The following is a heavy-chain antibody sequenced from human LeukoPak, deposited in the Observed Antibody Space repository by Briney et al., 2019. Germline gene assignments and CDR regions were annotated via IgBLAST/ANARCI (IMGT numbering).Heavy chain of an antibody. D-gene: IGHD1-26*01. Sequence: GGPLRLSCAASGFTFSSYAMSWVRQAPGKGLEWVSGISDSGDITYYADSVKGRFTISRDNSKSTLYVQMNSLRVEDTAVYFCAKDRRGGSYYAATLDIWGPGTMVTVSS. CDR1: GFTFSSYA. V-gene: IGHV3-23*01. CDR3: AKDRRGGSYYAATLDI. J-gene: IGHJ3*02. CDR2: ISDSGDIT.